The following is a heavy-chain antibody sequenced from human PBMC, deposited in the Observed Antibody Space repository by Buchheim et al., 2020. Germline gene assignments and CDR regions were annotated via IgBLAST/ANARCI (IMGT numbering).Heavy chain of an antibody. Sequence: QVQLVQSGAEVKKPGASVKVSCKASGYTFTGYYMHWVRQAPGQGLEWMGWINPNSGGTNYAQKFQGRVTMTRDTSISKAYMELSRLRSDDTAVYYCARNKGAPEYYYDSSALGHFDYWGQGTL. D-gene: IGHD3-22*01. CDR3: ARNKGAPEYYYDSSALGHFDY. CDR2: INPNSGGT. CDR1: GYTFTGYY. J-gene: IGHJ4*02. V-gene: IGHV1-2*02.